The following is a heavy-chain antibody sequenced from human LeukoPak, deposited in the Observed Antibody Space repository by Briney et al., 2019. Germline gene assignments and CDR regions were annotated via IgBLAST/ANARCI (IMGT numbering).Heavy chain of an antibody. V-gene: IGHV4-39*07. CDR2: IYYSGST. CDR3: ARLSGSYWLPAYYFDY. CDR1: GGSISSSSYY. Sequence: ETLSLTCTVSGGSISSSSYYWGWIRQPPGKGLEWIGSIYYSGSTYYNPSLKSRVTISVDTSKNQFSLKLSSVTAADTAVYYCARLSGSYWLPAYYFDYWGQGTLVTVSS. D-gene: IGHD1-26*01. J-gene: IGHJ4*02.